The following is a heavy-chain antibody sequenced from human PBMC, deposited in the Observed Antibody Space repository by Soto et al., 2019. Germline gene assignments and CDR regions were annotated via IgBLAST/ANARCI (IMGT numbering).Heavy chain of an antibody. Sequence: GGSLRLSCAASGFTFSSYGMHWVRQAPGNGLEWVAVILNDGSNKYYADSVKGRFTISRDNSKNTLYLQMNSLRAEDTAVYYCARHFRERYFYNSNVYLIDPQFDYWGQGILVTVSS. D-gene: IGHD3-22*01. CDR1: GFTFSSYG. CDR3: ARHFRERYFYNSNVYLIDPQFDY. CDR2: ILNDGSNK. V-gene: IGHV3-30*03. J-gene: IGHJ4*02.